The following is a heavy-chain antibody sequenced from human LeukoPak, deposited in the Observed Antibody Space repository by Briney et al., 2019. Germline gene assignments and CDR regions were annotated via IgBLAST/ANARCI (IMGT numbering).Heavy chain of an antibody. D-gene: IGHD2-15*01. Sequence: PSQTLSLTCAVSGGSISSGGYSWSWIRQPPGKGLEWIGYIYHSGSTYYNPSLKSRVTISVDRSKNQFSLKLSSVTAADTAVYYCARDPTIGYCSGGSCYGGDYFDYWGQGTLVTVSS. CDR2: IYHSGST. CDR1: GGSISSGGYS. CDR3: ARDPTIGYCSGGSCYGGDYFDY. J-gene: IGHJ4*02. V-gene: IGHV4-30-2*01.